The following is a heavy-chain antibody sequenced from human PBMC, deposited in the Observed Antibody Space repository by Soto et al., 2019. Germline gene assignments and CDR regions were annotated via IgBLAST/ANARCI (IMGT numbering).Heavy chain of an antibody. CDR2: ISSSSSTR. CDR1: GFSCSSYS. CDR3: ARDLYSSYGNYYYYRIAV. J-gene: IGHJ6*01. D-gene: IGHD5-18*01. Sequence: GGSLRLSGAASGFSCSSYSRNWVGRGPGKGLEWVSFISSSSSTRYYADSVKGRFTISRDNAKNSLYLQMNSLRDEDTAVYYCARDLYSSYGNYYYYRIAVWAQRTTVTVSS. V-gene: IGHV3-48*02.